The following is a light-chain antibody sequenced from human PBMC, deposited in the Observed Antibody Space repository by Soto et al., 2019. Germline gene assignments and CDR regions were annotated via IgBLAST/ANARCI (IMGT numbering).Light chain of an antibody. J-gene: IGKJ2*01. CDR1: QSVSNNY. Sequence: EDVLTQSPGTLSLSPGERATLSCRASQSVSNNYFAWYQQKPGQAPSLLIFGSSDRATGIPDKFSGRGAETDFTLTISSLEPEDFAVYYCQQYGSSPPYTFGQGTKLEIK. CDR2: GSS. V-gene: IGKV3-20*01. CDR3: QQYGSSPPYT.